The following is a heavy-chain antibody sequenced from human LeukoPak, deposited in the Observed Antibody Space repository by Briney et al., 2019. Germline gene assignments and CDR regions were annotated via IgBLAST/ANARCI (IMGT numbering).Heavy chain of an antibody. CDR1: GYTFTSYD. V-gene: IGHV1-8*03. CDR2: MNPNSGNT. J-gene: IGHJ6*03. Sequence: ASVKVSCKASGYTFTSYDINWVRQATGQGLEWMGWMNPNSGNTGYAQKFQGRVTITRNTSISTAYMELSSLRSKDTAVYYCARRGVDCSGGSCYSSYYYYYYMDVWGKGTTVTVSS. CDR3: ARRGVDCSGGSCYSSYYYYYYMDV. D-gene: IGHD2-15*01.